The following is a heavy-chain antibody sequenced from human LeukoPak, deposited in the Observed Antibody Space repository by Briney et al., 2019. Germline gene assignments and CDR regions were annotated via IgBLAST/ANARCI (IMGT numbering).Heavy chain of an antibody. D-gene: IGHD5-18*01. CDR3: ARAAGGYSLRRRRAFDI. V-gene: IGHV4-4*07. CDR1: GGSISSYY. Sequence: SETLSLTCTVSGGSISSYYWSWIRQPAGKGLEWIGRIYTSGSTNYNPSLKSRVTMSVDTSKNQFSLKLSSVTAADTAVYYCARAAGGYSLRRRRAFDIWGQGTMVTVSS. CDR2: IYTSGST. J-gene: IGHJ3*02.